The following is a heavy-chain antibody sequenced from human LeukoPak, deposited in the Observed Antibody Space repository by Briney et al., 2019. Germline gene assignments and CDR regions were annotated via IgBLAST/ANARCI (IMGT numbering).Heavy chain of an antibody. D-gene: IGHD1-26*01. CDR2: IKQDGSEK. CDR1: GFTFSSYW. Sequence: GGSLRLSCAASGFTFSSYWMSWVRQAPGKGLEWVANIKQDGSEKYYVDPVKGRFTISRDNAKNSLYLQMNSLRAEDTAVYYCASDQYSASYRIRWGQGTLVTVSS. J-gene: IGHJ4*02. CDR3: ASDQYSASYRIR. V-gene: IGHV3-7*01.